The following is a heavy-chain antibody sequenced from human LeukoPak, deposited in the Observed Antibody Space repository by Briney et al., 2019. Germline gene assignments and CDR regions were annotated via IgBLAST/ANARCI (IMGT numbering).Heavy chain of an antibody. CDR1: GFTVSSTY. V-gene: IGHV3-66*01. D-gene: IGHD6-6*01. J-gene: IGHJ4*02. Sequence: GGSLRLSCAASGFTVSSTYLTWVRQAPGKGLEWLSVIYSGGYTYYADPVKGRFFISRDISENMVYLQMNSLSVEDTAVYFCARGRPAHYFDSWGPGTLVTVS. CDR3: ARGRPAHYFDS. CDR2: IYSGGYT.